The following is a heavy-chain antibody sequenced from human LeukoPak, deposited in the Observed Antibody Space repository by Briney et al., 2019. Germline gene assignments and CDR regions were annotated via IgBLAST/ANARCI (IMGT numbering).Heavy chain of an antibody. Sequence: PGRSLRLSCAASGFTFDDFAMHWVRQAPGKGLEWVSAISWNSDNIVYADSVKGRFTISRDNAKNSLYLQMNSLRAEDTAVYYCAKDRSKGGRGASNDAFDIWGQGTMVTVSS. D-gene: IGHD3-16*01. CDR1: GFTFDDFA. CDR2: ISWNSDNI. V-gene: IGHV3-9*01. J-gene: IGHJ3*02. CDR3: AKDRSKGGRGASNDAFDI.